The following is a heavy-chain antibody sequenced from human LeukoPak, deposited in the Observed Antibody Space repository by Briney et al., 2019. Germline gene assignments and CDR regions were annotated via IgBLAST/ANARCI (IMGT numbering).Heavy chain of an antibody. D-gene: IGHD3-10*01. CDR2: IYYSGST. CDR1: GGSISSYY. J-gene: IGHJ5*02. CDR3: ARHLEAGSSSWFDP. V-gene: IGHV4-59*08. Sequence: SETLSLTCTVSGGSISSYYWSWIRQPPGKGLEWIGCIYYSGSTNYNPSLKSRVTISVDTSKNQFSLKLSSVTAADTAVYYCARHLEAGSSSWFDPWGQGTLVTVSS.